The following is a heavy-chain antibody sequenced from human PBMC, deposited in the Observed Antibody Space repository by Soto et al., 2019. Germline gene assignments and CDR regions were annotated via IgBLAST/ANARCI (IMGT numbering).Heavy chain of an antibody. J-gene: IGHJ4*02. CDR1: GFTFDEDG. V-gene: IGHV3-9*01. CDR3: VKAKSLEVRGPAPFDS. CDR2: INWNGASV. Sequence: EVQLVESGGGLVQPGRSLRLSCAASGFTFDEDGMHWVRQAPGKGLAWVSGINWNGASVGYTDSVKGRFTISRDNAKSSLSLQMNSLRPEDTALYYCVKAKSLEVRGPAPFDSWGQGTLVTVSS. D-gene: IGHD3-10*01.